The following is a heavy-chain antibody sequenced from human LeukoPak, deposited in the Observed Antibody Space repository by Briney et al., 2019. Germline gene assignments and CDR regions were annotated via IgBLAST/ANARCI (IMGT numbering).Heavy chain of an antibody. V-gene: IGHV4-4*02. Sequence: SETLSLTCAVSGASISGDYWWTWVRQPPGKGLEWIGEVYYTGDTNYNPSLKSRVTISADTSKNQFSLRLSSATAADTAVYYCARDRGFELLPDWGQGTLVTVSS. CDR2: VYYTGDT. CDR3: ARDRGFELLPD. D-gene: IGHD4-23*01. CDR1: GASISGDYW. J-gene: IGHJ4*02.